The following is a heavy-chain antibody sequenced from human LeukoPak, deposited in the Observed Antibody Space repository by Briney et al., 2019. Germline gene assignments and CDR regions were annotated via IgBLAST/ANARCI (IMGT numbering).Heavy chain of an antibody. CDR2: INHSGST. D-gene: IGHD2-2*01. Sequence: SETLSLTCAVYGGSFSGYYWSWIRQPPGKGLEWIGEINHSGSTNYNPSLKSRVTISVDTSKNQFSLKLSSVTAADTAVYYCARRPGRRQLPFDYWGQGTLVTVSS. J-gene: IGHJ4*02. V-gene: IGHV4-34*01. CDR3: ARRPGRRQLPFDY. CDR1: GGSFSGYY.